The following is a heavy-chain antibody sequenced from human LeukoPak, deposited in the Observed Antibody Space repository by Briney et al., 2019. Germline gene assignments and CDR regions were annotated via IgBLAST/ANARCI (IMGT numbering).Heavy chain of an antibody. CDR1: AGSISSSSHH. V-gene: IGHV4-39*01. CDR2: IYYGRTT. J-gene: IGHJ4*02. CDR3: VRHDGRGGATMGALDS. D-gene: IGHD5-12*01. Sequence: SEPLSLTCTVSAGSISSSSHHWGWIRQSPGKGLEWIGSIYYGRTTYYNPSLNSRVTISVVTSKNQFSLQLNSVTAADTAVYYCVRHDGRGGATMGALDSWGQGSLVTVSS.